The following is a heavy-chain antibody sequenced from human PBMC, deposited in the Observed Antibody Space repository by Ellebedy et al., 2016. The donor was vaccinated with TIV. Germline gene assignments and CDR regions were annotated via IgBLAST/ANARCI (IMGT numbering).Heavy chain of an antibody. D-gene: IGHD4-11*01. Sequence: GESLKISCTASGFTVSNFAMNWVRQAPGKGLEWVSVIYRGGITYYADSVKGRFTISRDNSKNTLYLQMNSLRAEDTAVYYCARALNYENGMDVWGQGTTVTVSS. CDR3: ARALNYENGMDV. CDR1: GFTVSNFA. J-gene: IGHJ6*02. CDR2: IYRGGIT. V-gene: IGHV3-66*01.